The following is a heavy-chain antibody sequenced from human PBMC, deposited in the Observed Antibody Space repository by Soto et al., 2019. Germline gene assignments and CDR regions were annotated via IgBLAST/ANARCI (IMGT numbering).Heavy chain of an antibody. CDR2: IYSGGST. J-gene: IGHJ4*02. CDR1: GFTVSSNY. Sequence: PGGSLRLSCAASGFTVSSNYMSWVRQAPGKGLEWVSVIYSGGSTYYADSMKGRFTVSRDNAKNSVYLEMNSLSAEDTAVYYCARESEDLTSNFDYWGQGTLVTVSS. CDR3: ARESEDLTSNFDY. V-gene: IGHV3-53*01.